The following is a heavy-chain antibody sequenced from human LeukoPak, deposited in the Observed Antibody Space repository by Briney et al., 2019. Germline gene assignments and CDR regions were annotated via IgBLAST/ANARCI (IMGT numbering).Heavy chain of an antibody. CDR1: GGSFSGYY. CDR2: IYTSGST. D-gene: IGHD3-10*01. J-gene: IGHJ3*02. V-gene: IGHV4-59*10. Sequence: SETLSLTCAVYGGSFSGYYWSWIRQPAGKGLEWIGRIYTSGSTNYNPSLKSRVTMSVDTSKNQFSLKLSSVTAADTAVYYCARGTMVRGVMGNDAFDIWGQGTMVTVSS. CDR3: ARGTMVRGVMGNDAFDI.